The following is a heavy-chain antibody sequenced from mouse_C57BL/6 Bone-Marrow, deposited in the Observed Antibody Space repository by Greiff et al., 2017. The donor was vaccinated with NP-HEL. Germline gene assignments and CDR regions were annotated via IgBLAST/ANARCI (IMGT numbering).Heavy chain of an antibody. CDR1: GYTFTSYW. CDR3: ARYPFAY. Sequence: VQLQQPGAELVKPGASVKLSCKASGYTFTSYWMQWVKQRPGQGLEWIGEIDPSDSYTNYNQKFKGKATLTVDTSSSTAYMQLSRLTSEDSVVYYCARYPFAYWGQGTLVTVSA. V-gene: IGHV1-50*01. J-gene: IGHJ3*01. CDR2: IDPSDSYT.